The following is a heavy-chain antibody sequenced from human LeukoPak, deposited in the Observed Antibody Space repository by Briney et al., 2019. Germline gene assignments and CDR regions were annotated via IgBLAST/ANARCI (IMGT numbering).Heavy chain of an antibody. CDR1: GGSISSYY. D-gene: IGHD4-17*01. CDR3: ARGIGYGDSDAFDI. V-gene: IGHV4-4*07. Sequence: SETLSLTCTVSGGSISSYYWSWIRQPAGKGLEWIGRIYTSGSTNYNPSLKSRVTMSVDTSKNQFSLKLSSVTAADPAVYYCARGIGYGDSDAFDIWGQGTMVTVSS. J-gene: IGHJ3*02. CDR2: IYTSGST.